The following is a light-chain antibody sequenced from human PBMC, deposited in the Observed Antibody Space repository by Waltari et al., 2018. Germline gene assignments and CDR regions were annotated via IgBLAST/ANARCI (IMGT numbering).Light chain of an antibody. Sequence: ELVLTQSPGTLSLSLGERATVSCRTSQSVSRALAWYQQKPGQATRLLIYGASTRATGIPDRFSGSGSGTDFSLTISRLEPDDFAVYYCQHYLRLPVTFGQGTTVEI. V-gene: IGKV3-20*01. CDR1: QSVSRA. CDR3: QHYLRLPVT. J-gene: IGKJ1*01. CDR2: GAS.